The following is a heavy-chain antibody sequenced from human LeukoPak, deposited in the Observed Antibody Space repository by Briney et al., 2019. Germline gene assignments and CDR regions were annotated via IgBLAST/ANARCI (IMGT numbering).Heavy chain of an antibody. D-gene: IGHD4-11*01. J-gene: IGHJ4*02. V-gene: IGHV3-7*01. Sequence: GGSLRLSCAASGFSISSYWMSWVRQAPGKGLEWVANIKQDGSETYYVDSVKGRFTISRDNAKNSVYLQINSLRVEDTAVYFCARKTTAVPGGDCWGQGNLVTVSS. CDR3: ARKTTAVPGGDC. CDR1: GFSISSYW. CDR2: IKQDGSET.